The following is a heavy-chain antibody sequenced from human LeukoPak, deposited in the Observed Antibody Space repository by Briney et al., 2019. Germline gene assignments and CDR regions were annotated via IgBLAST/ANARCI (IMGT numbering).Heavy chain of an antibody. CDR3: ARGENMVRGVIITRNAFDI. J-gene: IGHJ3*02. V-gene: IGHV4-61*02. CDR1: GGSISSGSYY. D-gene: IGHD3-10*01. Sequence: PSETLSLTCTVSGGSISSGSYYWSWIRQPAGKGLEWIGRIYTSGSTNYNPSLKSRVTISVDTSKNQFSLKLSSVTAADTAVYYCARGENMVRGVIITRNAFDIWGQGTMVTVSS. CDR2: IYTSGST.